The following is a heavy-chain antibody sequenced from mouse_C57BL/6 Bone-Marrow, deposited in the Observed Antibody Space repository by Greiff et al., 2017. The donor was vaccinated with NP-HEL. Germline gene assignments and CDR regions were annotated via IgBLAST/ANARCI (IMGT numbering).Heavy chain of an antibody. CDR1: GYTFTSYW. Sequence: QVHVKQPGAELVKPGASVKLSCKASGYTFTSYWMQWVKQRPGQGLEWIGEIDPSDSYTNYNQKFKGKATLTVDTSSSTAYMQLSSLTSEDSAVYYCARLYGVDYWGQGTTLTVSS. CDR2: IDPSDSYT. D-gene: IGHD1-1*02. J-gene: IGHJ2*01. V-gene: IGHV1-50*01. CDR3: ARLYGVDY.